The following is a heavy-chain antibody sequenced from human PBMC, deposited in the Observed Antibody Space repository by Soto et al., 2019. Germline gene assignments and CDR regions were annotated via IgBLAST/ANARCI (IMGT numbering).Heavy chain of an antibody. CDR1: GFTFSSYA. CDR3: AKGVAVAGEPGDDWFDP. CDR2: ISGSGGST. D-gene: IGHD6-19*01. V-gene: IGHV3-23*01. J-gene: IGHJ5*02. Sequence: GGSLRLSCAASGFTFSSYAMSWVRQAPGKGLEWVSAISGSGGSTYYADSVKGRFTISRDNSKNTLYLQMNSLRAEDTAVYYCAKGVAVAGEPGDDWFDPWGQGTLVTVS.